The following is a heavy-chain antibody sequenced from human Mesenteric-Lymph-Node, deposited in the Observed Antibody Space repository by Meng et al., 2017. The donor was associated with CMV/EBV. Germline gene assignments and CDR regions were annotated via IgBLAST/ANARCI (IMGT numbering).Heavy chain of an antibody. J-gene: IGHJ4*02. CDR3: VRALNDFWSGFDF. D-gene: IGHD3-3*01. CDR1: GYSFTSYW. Sequence: GGSLRLSCKGSGYSFTSYWIGWVRQAPGKGLEWVANINGDGYEKYYVDSVKGRFILSRDNAKNSLYLQMNSLRAEDTAVYYCVRALNDFWSGFDFWGQGILVTVSS. V-gene: IGHV3-7*01. CDR2: INGDGYEK.